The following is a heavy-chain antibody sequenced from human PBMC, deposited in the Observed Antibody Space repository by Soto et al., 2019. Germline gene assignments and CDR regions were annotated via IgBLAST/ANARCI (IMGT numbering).Heavy chain of an antibody. CDR3: ARATSFSGHHGY. D-gene: IGHD2-8*02. CDR1: GGSFSSGGYY. Sequence: PSETLSLTCTVSGGSFSSGGYYWSWIRQLPGKGLEWIGYIYYSGSTYYNPSLKSRFTISLDTSKNQFSLKLSSVTAADPAVYYCARATSFSGHHGYWGQGALVTVSS. CDR2: IYYSGST. V-gene: IGHV4-31*03. J-gene: IGHJ4*02.